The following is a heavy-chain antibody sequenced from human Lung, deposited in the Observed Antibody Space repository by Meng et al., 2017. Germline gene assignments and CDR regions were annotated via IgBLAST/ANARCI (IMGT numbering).Heavy chain of an antibody. D-gene: IGHD2-2*01. CDR2: IHHSGNT. CDR3: ARAHDSASFPFEY. Sequence: QVQLQESGPGLVKPSGPLSLTCPVSGGSISSTNWWSWVRQSPGKGLEWRGDIHHSGNTNYNPSLKTRVTISVDKSKNQFSLRLSSGTAADTAVDYCARAHDSASFPFEYWGQGTLVTVSS. J-gene: IGHJ4*02. CDR1: GGSISSTNW. V-gene: IGHV4-4*02.